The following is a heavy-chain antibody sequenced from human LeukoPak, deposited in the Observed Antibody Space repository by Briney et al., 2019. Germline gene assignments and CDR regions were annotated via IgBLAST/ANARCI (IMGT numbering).Heavy chain of an antibody. CDR1: GFTFSSYG. CDR2: ISYDGSNK. D-gene: IGHD2-15*01. V-gene: IGHV3-30*18. CDR3: AKDGIYCSGGSCYYLHYYGMDV. Sequence: GRSLRLSCAASGFTFSSYGMHWVRQAPGKGLEWVAVISYDGSNKYYADSVKGRFTISRDNSKNTLYLQMNSLRAEDTAVYYCAKDGIYCSGGSCYYLHYYGMDVWGQGTTVTVSS. J-gene: IGHJ6*02.